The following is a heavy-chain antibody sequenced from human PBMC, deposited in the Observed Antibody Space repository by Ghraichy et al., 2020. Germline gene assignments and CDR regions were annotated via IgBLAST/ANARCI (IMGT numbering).Heavy chain of an antibody. V-gene: IGHV1-18*04. D-gene: IGHD6-6*01. CDR1: GYTFTSSG. Sequence: ASVKVSCKASGYTFTSSGINWVRQAPGQGLEWMGWINPNDANTDYAQKLQGRVTLTTDTSTNTAYMDPRSLRSDDTAVYYCARMGEYSSSYHYWGQGTLVTVSS. CDR3: ARMGEYSSSYHY. J-gene: IGHJ4*02. CDR2: INPNDANT.